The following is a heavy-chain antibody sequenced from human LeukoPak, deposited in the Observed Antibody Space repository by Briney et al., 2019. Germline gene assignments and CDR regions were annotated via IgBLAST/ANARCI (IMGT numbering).Heavy chain of an antibody. CDR3: ARLGGLRGAFDI. CDR2: IYYSGST. J-gene: IGHJ3*02. D-gene: IGHD3-16*01. CDR1: GGSISSSSYY. V-gene: IGHV4-39*01. Sequence: MTSETLSLTCTVSGGSISSSSYYWGWIRQPPGKGLEWIGSIYYSGSTYYNPSLKSRVTISVDTSKNQFSLKLSSVTAADTAVYYCARLGGLRGAFDIWGQGTMVTVSS.